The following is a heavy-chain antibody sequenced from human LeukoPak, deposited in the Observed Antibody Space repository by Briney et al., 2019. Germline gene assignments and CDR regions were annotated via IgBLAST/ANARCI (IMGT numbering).Heavy chain of an antibody. D-gene: IGHD4-17*01. V-gene: IGHV4-59*01. CDR2: IHYSGST. CDR3: ARDQATVSYFDY. J-gene: IGHJ4*02. CDR1: GDSISTYY. Sequence: PSETLSLTCTVSGDSISTYYWSWIRQPPGKGLEWIGYIHYSGSTSSNPSLKSRVTISVDTSKNQLSLKLISVTTADTAVYYCARDQATVSYFDYWGQGTLVTVSS.